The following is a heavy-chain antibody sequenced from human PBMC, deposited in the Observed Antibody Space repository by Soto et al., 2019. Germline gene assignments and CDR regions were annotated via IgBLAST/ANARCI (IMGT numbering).Heavy chain of an antibody. J-gene: IGHJ6*02. D-gene: IGHD6-13*01. CDR1: GYTFTCYY. CDR3: ARDRVAAAGTGATGYYYYYYGMDV. V-gene: IGHV1-2*04. Sequence: ASVKVSCKASGYTFTCYYMHWVRQAPGQGLEWMGWINPNSGGTNYAQKFQGWVTMTRDTSISTAYMELSRLRSDDTAVYYCARDRVAAAGTGATGYYYYYYGMDVWGQGTTVTVSS. CDR2: INPNSGGT.